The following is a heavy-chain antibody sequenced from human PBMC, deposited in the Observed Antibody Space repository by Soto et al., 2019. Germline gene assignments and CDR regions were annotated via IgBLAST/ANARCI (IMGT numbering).Heavy chain of an antibody. V-gene: IGHV3-48*03. CDR3: ARDLIVGAARGAFDI. D-gene: IGHD1-26*01. Sequence: GGSLRLSCAASGLTFSSYEMNWVRQAPGKGLEWVSYISSSGSTIYYADSVKGRFTISRDNAKNSLYLQMNSLRAEDTAVYYCARDLIVGAARGAFDIWGQGTMVTVSS. CDR2: ISSSGSTI. CDR1: GLTFSSYE. J-gene: IGHJ3*02.